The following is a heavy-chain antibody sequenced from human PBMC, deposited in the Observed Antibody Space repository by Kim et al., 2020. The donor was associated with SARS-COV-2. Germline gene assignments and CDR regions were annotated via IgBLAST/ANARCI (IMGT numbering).Heavy chain of an antibody. CDR3: ATSISGYDYYFDY. V-gene: IGHV4-31*02. J-gene: IGHJ4*02. Sequence: SIPTFKSRVTISVDTAKNHFSLKLSSVTAADTAVYYCATSISGYDYYFDYWGQGTLVTVSS. D-gene: IGHD5-12*01.